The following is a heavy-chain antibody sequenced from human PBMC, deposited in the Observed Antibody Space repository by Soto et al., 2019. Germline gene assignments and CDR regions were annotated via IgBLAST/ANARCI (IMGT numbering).Heavy chain of an antibody. CDR3: AIQANWNDVWAPKMNKGNWFDP. D-gene: IGHD1-1*01. J-gene: IGHJ5*02. Sequence: GASVKVSCKASGGTFSSYAISWVRQAPGQGLEGMGGIIPIFGTANYAQKFQGRVTITADESTSTAYMELSSLRSEDTAVYYCAIQANWNDVWAPKMNKGNWFDPWGQGTLVTVSS. CDR2: IIPIFGTA. V-gene: IGHV1-69*13. CDR1: GGTFSSYA.